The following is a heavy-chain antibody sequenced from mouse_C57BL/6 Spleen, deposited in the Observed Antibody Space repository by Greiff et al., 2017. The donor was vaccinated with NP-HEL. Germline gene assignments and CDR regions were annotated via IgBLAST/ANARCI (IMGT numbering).Heavy chain of an antibody. CDR1: GYSITSGYY. Sequence: EVQLQQSGPGLVKPSQSLSLTCSVTGYSITSGYYWNWIRQFPGNKLEWMGYISYDGSNNYNPSLKNRISITRDTSKNQFFLKLNSVTTEDTATYYCAREDDVGFAYWGQGTLVTVSA. CDR2: ISYDGSN. CDR3: AREDDVGFAY. J-gene: IGHJ3*01. D-gene: IGHD2-12*01. V-gene: IGHV3-6*01.